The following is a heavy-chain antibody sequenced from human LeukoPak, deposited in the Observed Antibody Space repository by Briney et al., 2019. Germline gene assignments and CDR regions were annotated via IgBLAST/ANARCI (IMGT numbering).Heavy chain of an antibody. V-gene: IGHV3-15*01. CDR2: IKSKTDGGTT. J-gene: IGHJ3*02. D-gene: IGHD3-3*01. CDR3: TTLKRVDFWSGYHDAFDI. CDR1: GFTFSTAW. Sequence: GGSLRLSCAASGFTFSTAWMSWVRQAPGKGLEWVGRIKSKTDGGTTDYAAPVKGRFTISRDDSKNTLYLQMNSLKTEDTAVYYCTTLKRVDFWSGYHDAFDIWGQGTMVTVSS.